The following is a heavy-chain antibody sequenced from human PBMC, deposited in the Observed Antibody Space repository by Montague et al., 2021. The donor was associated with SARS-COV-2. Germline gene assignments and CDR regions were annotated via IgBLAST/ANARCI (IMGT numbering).Heavy chain of an antibody. J-gene: IGHJ4*02. Sequence: SETLSLTCEIYGDSFSSHSWSWVRQAPGKGLEWTGEITHSGTTNYNPSLGGRVTVSLDPSKNRFSLKINSVTAADTALYYCVVFDYDVLTGYIPLWGQGSPITVSS. CDR1: GDSFSSHS. D-gene: IGHD3-9*01. CDR2: ITHSGTT. CDR3: VVFDYDVLTGYIPL. V-gene: IGHV4-34*01.